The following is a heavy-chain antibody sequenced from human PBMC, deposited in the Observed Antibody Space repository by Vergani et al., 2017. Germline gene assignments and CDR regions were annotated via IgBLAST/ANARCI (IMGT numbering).Heavy chain of an antibody. CDR2: ISGSGGST. J-gene: IGHJ6*02. V-gene: IGHV3-23*01. D-gene: IGHD3-9*01. CDR3: AKGDRDFDWPIYYYYYGMDV. CDR1: GFTFSSYA. Sequence: EVQLLESGGGLVQPGGSLGLSCAASGFTFSSYAMSWVRQAPGTGLEWVSAISGSGGSTYYADSVKGRFTISRDNSKNTLYLQMTSLRAEDTAVYYCAKGDRDFDWPIYYYYYGMDVWGQGTTVTVSS.